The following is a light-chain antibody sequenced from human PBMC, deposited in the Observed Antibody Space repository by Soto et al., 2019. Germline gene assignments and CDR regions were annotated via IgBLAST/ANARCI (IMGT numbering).Light chain of an antibody. J-gene: IGKJ5*01. CDR3: QQYSNWPIT. CDR2: GAS. CDR1: QSISSN. V-gene: IGKV3-15*01. Sequence: EIVLNQSPGTLSLTQGERATLSCRASQSISSNYLAWYQQKPGQAPRLLVYGASTWATGIPDRFSGSGSGTEFTLTISSLQSEDFAVYYCQQYSNWPITFGQGTRLEI.